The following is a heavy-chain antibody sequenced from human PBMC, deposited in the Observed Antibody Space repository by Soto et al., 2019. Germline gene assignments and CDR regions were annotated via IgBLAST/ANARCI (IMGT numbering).Heavy chain of an antibody. CDR2: IIPIFGTA. V-gene: IGHV1-69*06. J-gene: IGHJ3*02. Sequence: SSLKVYCKASGGTFSSYAISWVRQAPGQGLEWMGGIIPIFGTANYAQKFQGRVTITADKSTSTAYMELSSLRSEDTAVYYCARKAVAFAFDIWGQGTMVTVSS. D-gene: IGHD6-19*01. CDR1: GGTFSSYA. CDR3: ARKAVAFAFDI.